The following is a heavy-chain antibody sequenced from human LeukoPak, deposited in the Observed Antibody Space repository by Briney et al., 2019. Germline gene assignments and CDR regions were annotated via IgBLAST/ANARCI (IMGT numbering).Heavy chain of an antibody. D-gene: IGHD5-12*01. Sequence: ASVKVSCKASGYTFTDYYMHWVRQAPGQGLEWMGWINPNSGGTNYAQKFQGRVTMTRDTSISTAYMELSRLRSDDTAVYCCARDPGYSGYEFHYWGQGTLVTVSS. CDR1: GYTFTDYY. CDR2: INPNSGGT. J-gene: IGHJ4*02. V-gene: IGHV1-2*02. CDR3: ARDPGYSGYEFHY.